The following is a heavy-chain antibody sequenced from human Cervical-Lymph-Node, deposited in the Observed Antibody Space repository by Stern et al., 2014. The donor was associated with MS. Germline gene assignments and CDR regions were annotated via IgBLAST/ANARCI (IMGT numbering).Heavy chain of an antibody. D-gene: IGHD3-3*01. CDR1: GLPFSSYG. CDR2: IWYDGSKK. CDR3: ARDTMGRSPSYYFDY. Sequence: MQLVESGGGVVQPGRSLRLSCAASGLPFSSYGMNWVRQGPGKGLEWVAVIWYDGSKKYYVDSVKGRFTISRDNSKNTLYLQMNSLRAEDTAVYYCARDTMGRSPSYYFDYWGQGTLVTVSS. J-gene: IGHJ4*02. V-gene: IGHV3-33*01.